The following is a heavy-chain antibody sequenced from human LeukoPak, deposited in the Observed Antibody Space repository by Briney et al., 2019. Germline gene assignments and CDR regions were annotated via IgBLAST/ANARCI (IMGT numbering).Heavy chain of an antibody. CDR3: AHSCVAVSGKEGMDY. CDR1: GFSLTTRRVG. D-gene: IGHD6-19*01. CDR2: INWDDDK. J-gene: IGHJ4*02. Sequence: SGPTLVKPTQTLTLTCAFSGFSLTTRRVGVGWIRQPAGRALEWLTFINWDDDKRYTPAQKSTLTITKDTSNNQVVLSMTNVDPMDTGTYYCAHSCVAVSGKEGMDYWGQGTVVTV. V-gene: IGHV2-5*02.